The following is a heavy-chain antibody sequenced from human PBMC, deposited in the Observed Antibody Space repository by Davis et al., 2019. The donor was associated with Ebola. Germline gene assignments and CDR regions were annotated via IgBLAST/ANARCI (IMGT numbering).Heavy chain of an antibody. V-gene: IGHV4-4*02. J-gene: IGHJ3*02. CDR3: ARGGSSSSNDAFDI. CDR1: GGSISSSNW. D-gene: IGHD6-13*01. Sequence: PSETLSLTCAVSGGSISSSNWWSWVRQPPGKGLEWIGEIYHSGSTNYNPSLKSRVTISVDKSKNQFSLKLSSVTAADTAVYYCARGGSSSSNDAFDIWGQGTMVTVSS. CDR2: IYHSGST.